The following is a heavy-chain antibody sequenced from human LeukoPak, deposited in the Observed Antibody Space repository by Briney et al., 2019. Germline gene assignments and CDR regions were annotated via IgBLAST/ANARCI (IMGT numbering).Heavy chain of an antibody. D-gene: IGHD1-20*01. CDR3: ARHSNWNGGVDWFDP. CDR1: DGSISSSPYH. Sequence: SETLSLTCTVSDGSISSSPYHWVWIRQPPGKGLEWIGSIYYSGTTYHNPSLKSRVTISVDTSKNQFSLNLNSVTAADTAVYYCARHSNWNGGVDWFDPWGQGTQVTVSS. V-gene: IGHV4-39*01. J-gene: IGHJ5*02. CDR2: IYYSGTT.